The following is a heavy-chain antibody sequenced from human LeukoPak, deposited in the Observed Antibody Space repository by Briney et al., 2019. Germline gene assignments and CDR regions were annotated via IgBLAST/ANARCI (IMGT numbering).Heavy chain of an antibody. Sequence: VASVKVSCKASGYTFTSYAMHWVRQAPGQRLEWMGWINAGNGNTKYSQKLQGRVTITRDTSASTAYMELSSLRSEDTAVYYCARVWVVPAESWFDPWGQGTLVTVSS. CDR1: GYTFTSYA. J-gene: IGHJ5*02. CDR3: ARVWVVPAESWFDP. D-gene: IGHD2-2*01. CDR2: INAGNGNT. V-gene: IGHV1-3*01.